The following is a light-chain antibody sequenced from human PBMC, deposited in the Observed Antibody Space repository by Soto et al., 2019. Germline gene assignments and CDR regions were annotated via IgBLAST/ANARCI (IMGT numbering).Light chain of an antibody. J-gene: IGKJ1*01. V-gene: IGKV1-5*03. Sequence: DIQMTQSPSTLSASVGDRVTITCRASQSISTWLAWYQQKPGKAPKLLIYKASSLESGVPSRFSGSGSGTEFTLTISSLQPDDFATYYCQDSETFGQGTKVEIK. CDR1: QSISTW. CDR2: KAS. CDR3: QDSET.